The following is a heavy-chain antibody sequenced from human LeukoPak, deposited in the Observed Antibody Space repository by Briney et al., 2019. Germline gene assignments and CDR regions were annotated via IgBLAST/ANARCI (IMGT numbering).Heavy chain of an antibody. CDR1: GGTFSSYA. CDR3: ARGGYYDSSGYSVY. Sequence: SVKVSCKASGGTFSSYAISWVRQAPGQGLEWMGRIIPIFGTANYAQKFQGRATITTDESTSTAYMELSSLRSEDTAVYYCARGGYYDSSGYSVYWGQGTLVTVSS. J-gene: IGHJ4*02. CDR2: IIPIFGTA. V-gene: IGHV1-69*05. D-gene: IGHD3-22*01.